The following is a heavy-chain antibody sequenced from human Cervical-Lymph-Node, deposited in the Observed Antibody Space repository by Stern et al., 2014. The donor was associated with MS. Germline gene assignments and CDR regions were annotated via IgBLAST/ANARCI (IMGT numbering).Heavy chain of an antibody. CDR3: ATDRDDFRSGYSAPTKGYGLDV. Sequence: VQLVESGAEVKKPGASVKVSCKVSGYTLTELSMHWVRQAPGKGLEWMGVFDPEDGETIYAQKFQGRVTMTEDTSTDTAYMELSSLRSEDTAVYYCATDRDDFRSGYSAPTKGYGLDVWGQGTTVTVTS. V-gene: IGHV1-24*01. D-gene: IGHD3-3*01. CDR2: FDPEDGET. J-gene: IGHJ6*02. CDR1: GYTLTELS.